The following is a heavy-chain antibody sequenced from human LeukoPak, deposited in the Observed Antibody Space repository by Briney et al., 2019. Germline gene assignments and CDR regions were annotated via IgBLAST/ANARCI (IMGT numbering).Heavy chain of an antibody. V-gene: IGHV3-48*01. CDR2: IITSTTTI. CDR3: AGTYGSGSYHLDN. Sequence: GGSLRLSCTALEFSFWKYSMSWVRQAPGKGLEWISYIITSTTTIYYANSVWGGFSISRDNVKNSLYLQMDSLRAEDSAVYYCAGTYGSGSYHLDNWGQGTLVTVSS. J-gene: IGHJ4*02. D-gene: IGHD3-10*01. CDR1: EFSFWKYS.